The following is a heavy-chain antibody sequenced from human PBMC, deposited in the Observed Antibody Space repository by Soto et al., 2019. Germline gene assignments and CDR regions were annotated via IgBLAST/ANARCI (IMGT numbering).Heavy chain of an antibody. CDR2: IKSKTDGGTT. CDR1: GFTFSNAW. V-gene: IGHV3-15*01. D-gene: IGHD1-1*01. Sequence: GGSLRLSFAASGFTFSNAWMSWFRQAPGKGLEWVGRIKSKTDGGTTDYAAPVKGRFTISRDDSKNTLYLQMNSLKTEDTAVYYCTTRRPVWNDVDYWGQGTLVTVSS. CDR3: TTRRPVWNDVDY. J-gene: IGHJ4*02.